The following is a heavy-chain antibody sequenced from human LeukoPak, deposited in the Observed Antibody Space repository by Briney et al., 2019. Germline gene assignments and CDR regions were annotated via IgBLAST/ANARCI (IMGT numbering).Heavy chain of an antibody. CDR1: GFTFSSYS. D-gene: IGHD3-22*01. CDR3: AKDTLYYDSSGENDY. Sequence: SGGSLRLSCAASGFTFSSYSMNWVRQAPGKGLEWVAVISYDGSNKYYADSVKGRFTISRDNSKNTLYLQMNSLRAEDTAVYYCAKDTLYYDSSGENDYWGQGTLVTVSS. J-gene: IGHJ4*02. CDR2: ISYDGSNK. V-gene: IGHV3-30*18.